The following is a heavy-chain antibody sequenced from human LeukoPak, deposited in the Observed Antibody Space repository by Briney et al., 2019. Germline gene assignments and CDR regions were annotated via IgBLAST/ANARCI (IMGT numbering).Heavy chain of an antibody. Sequence: GGSLRLSCAASGFTFSSYAMHWVRQAPGKGLEWVAVISYDGSNKYYADSVKGRFTISRDNSKNTLYLQMNSLRAEDTAVYYCARDLSAELLFDYWGQGTLVTVSS. J-gene: IGHJ4*02. V-gene: IGHV3-30*04. CDR2: ISYDGSNK. CDR1: GFTFSSYA. CDR3: ARDLSAELLFDY. D-gene: IGHD1-7*01.